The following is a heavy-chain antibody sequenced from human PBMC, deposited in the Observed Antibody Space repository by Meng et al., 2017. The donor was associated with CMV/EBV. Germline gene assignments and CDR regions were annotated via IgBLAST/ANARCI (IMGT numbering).Heavy chain of an antibody. Sequence: GESLKISCAASGFTVSNNYMSWVRQAPGKGLEWVSVIYSGGSTYYADSVKGRFTISRDNSKNTLYLQMNSLRAEDTAVYYCARDGVAGIDYWGQGTLVTVYS. CDR3: ARDGVAGIDY. CDR2: IYSGGST. V-gene: IGHV3-53*01. J-gene: IGHJ4*02. D-gene: IGHD6-19*01. CDR1: GFTVSNNY.